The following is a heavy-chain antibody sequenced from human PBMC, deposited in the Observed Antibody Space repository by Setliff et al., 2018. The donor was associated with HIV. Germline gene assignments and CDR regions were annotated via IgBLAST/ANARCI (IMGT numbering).Heavy chain of an antibody. J-gene: IGHJ4*02. Sequence: GASVKVSCKASGDTFTDYYFHWLRQAPGQGLEWMGRINPNSGGTNYSQKFQGRVTMTTDTSTTTVYMELRSLRSDDTAVYYCARVVRGVIQSAKTFDYWGQGTLVTVSS. CDR3: ARVVRGVIQSAKTFDY. D-gene: IGHD2-21*01. CDR2: INPNSGGT. CDR1: GDTFTDYY. V-gene: IGHV1-2*06.